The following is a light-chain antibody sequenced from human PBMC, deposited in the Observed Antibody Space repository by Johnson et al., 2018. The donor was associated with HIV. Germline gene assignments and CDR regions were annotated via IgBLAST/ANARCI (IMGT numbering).Light chain of an antibody. J-gene: IGLJ1*01. V-gene: IGLV1-51*01. Sequence: QSVLTQPPSVSAAPGQKVTISCSGSNSNIGNNYVSWYQQVPGTAPKLLIYDNNKRPSGIPDRFSGSKSGTSATLGITGLQTGDEADYYCGTWDSSLSLFVFGTGTKGTVL. CDR2: DNN. CDR1: NSNIGNNY. CDR3: GTWDSSLSLFV.